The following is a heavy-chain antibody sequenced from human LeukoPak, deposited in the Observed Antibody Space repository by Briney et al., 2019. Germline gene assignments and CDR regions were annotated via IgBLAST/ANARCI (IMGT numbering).Heavy chain of an antibody. CDR3: AREGVAAADYYYYYMDV. CDR1: GYSISSGYY. D-gene: IGHD6-13*01. CDR2: IYHSGST. V-gene: IGHV4-38-2*02. Sequence: PSETLSLTCTVSGYSISSGYYGGWIRQPPGKGLEWIGSIYHSGSTYYNPSLKSRVTISVDTSKNQFSLKLSSVTAADTAVYYCAREGVAAADYYYYYMDVWGKGTTVTVSS. J-gene: IGHJ6*03.